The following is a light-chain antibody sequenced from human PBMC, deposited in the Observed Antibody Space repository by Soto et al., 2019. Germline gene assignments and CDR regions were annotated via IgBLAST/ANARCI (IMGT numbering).Light chain of an antibody. Sequence: QSALTQPPSASGSPGQSVTISCTGTSSDVGGYNYVSWYQQYPGRAPKLMIYAVTKRPSGVPDRFSGSKSGNTASLTVSGLQAEDEADYYCSSYAASNNFYFVFGGGTKLTV. CDR1: SSDVGGYNY. CDR2: AVT. V-gene: IGLV2-8*01. CDR3: SSYAASNNFYFV. J-gene: IGLJ3*02.